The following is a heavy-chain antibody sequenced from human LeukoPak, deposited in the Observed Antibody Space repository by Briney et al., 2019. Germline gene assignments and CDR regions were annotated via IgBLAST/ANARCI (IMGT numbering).Heavy chain of an antibody. CDR3: ARDDYYYDSSGLN. CDR2: ISSSSSYI. J-gene: IGHJ4*02. CDR1: GFTFSSYG. D-gene: IGHD3-22*01. Sequence: PGGSLRLSCAASGFTFSSYGMHWVRQAPGKGLEWVSSISSSSSYIYYADSVKGRFTISRDNAKNSLYLQMNSLRAEDTAVYYCARDDYYYDSSGLNWGQGTLVTVSS. V-gene: IGHV3-21*01.